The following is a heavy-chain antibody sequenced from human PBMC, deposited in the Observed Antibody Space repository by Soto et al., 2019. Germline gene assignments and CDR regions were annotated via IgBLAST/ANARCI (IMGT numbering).Heavy chain of an antibody. V-gene: IGHV4-31*03. CDR3: ASTDPWRSSSPNWFDP. CDR1: GGSISRGGYY. Sequence: SETLSLTCTVSGGSISRGGYYGSWIRQHPGKGLEWIGYIYYSGSTYYNPSLKSRVTISVDTSKNQFSLKLSSVTAADTAVYYCASTDPWRSSSPNWFDPWGQGTLVTVSS. J-gene: IGHJ5*02. CDR2: IYYSGST. D-gene: IGHD6-6*01.